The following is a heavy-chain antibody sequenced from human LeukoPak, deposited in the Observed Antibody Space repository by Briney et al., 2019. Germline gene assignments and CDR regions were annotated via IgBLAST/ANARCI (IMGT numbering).Heavy chain of an antibody. J-gene: IGHJ4*02. CDR1: GYTFTSYA. CDR2: IIPILGIA. CDR3: ARGARDGYNYDLDY. D-gene: IGHD5-24*01. V-gene: IGHV1-69*04. Sequence: PWASVKVSCKASGYTFTSYAISWVRQAPGQGLEWMGRIIPILGIANYAQKFQGRVTITADKSTSTAYMELSSLRSEDTAVYYCARGARDGYNYDLDYWGQGTLVTVSS.